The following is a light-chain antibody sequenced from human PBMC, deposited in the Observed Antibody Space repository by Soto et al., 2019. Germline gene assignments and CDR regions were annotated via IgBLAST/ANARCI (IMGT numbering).Light chain of an antibody. CDR3: QTWGTGYVV. Sequence: QPVLTQSPSASASLGASVKLTCTLSSGHSSYDIAWHQQQPDKGPRFLMTVNSGGSHNKGDGIPDLFSGSSSGAERYLTISSLQYEDEADYYCQTWGTGYVVFGGGTKLTVL. CDR1: SGHSSYD. J-gene: IGLJ2*01. CDR2: VNSGGSH. V-gene: IGLV4-69*01.